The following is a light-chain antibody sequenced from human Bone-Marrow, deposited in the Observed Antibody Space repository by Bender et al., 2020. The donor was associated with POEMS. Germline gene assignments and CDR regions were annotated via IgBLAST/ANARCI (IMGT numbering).Light chain of an antibody. CDR1: NIESKN. J-gene: IGLJ3*02. CDR2: DEG. Sequence: SYVLTQPPSLLVAPGKTARITCGGNNIESKNVHWYQQKPGQAPVLVVSDEGDRPSGIPERFSGSKSGTSASLAITGLQAEDEGDYYCQSYDNSLGGWVFGGGTKLTVL. CDR3: QSYDNSLGGWV. V-gene: IGLV3-21*03.